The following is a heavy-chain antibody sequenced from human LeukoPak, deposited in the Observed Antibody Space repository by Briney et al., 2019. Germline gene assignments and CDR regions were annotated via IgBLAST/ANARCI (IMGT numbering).Heavy chain of an antibody. CDR1: GFTFSSYS. J-gene: IGHJ4*02. D-gene: IGHD3-9*01. CDR2: ISTSSSYI. Sequence: GGSLRLSCAASGFTFSSYSMNWVRQAPGRGLEWVSFISTSSSYIHNADSVKGRFTISRDNAENSLYLQMNSLRAEDTAVYYCARAFYDFLTGYPAYFDYWGQGTLVTVSS. V-gene: IGHV3-21*01. CDR3: ARAFYDFLTGYPAYFDY.